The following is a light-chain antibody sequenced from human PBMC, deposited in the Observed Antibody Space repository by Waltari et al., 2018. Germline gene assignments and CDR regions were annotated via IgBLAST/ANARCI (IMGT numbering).Light chain of an antibody. V-gene: IGKV4-1*01. CDR3: QQYYSTPYT. CDR2: WAS. CDR1: QSVLYSSNNKNY. J-gene: IGKJ2*01. Sequence: DIVMTRSPYSLAVSLGERAPINCNSSQSVLYSSNNKNYLAWYQQKTGQPPKLLIYWASTRESGVPDRFSVSGSGTDFTLTISSLQAEDVAVYYCQQYYSTPYTFGQGTKLEIK.